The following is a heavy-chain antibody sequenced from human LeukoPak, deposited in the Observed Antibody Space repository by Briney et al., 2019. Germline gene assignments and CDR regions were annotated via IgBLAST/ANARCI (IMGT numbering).Heavy chain of an antibody. J-gene: IGHJ4*02. D-gene: IGHD2-2*01. Sequence: GASVKVSCKVSGYTFTTYGLSWVRQAPGQGLEWMGWISPYNGNTNYIQAIQGRVTMTTDTSTSTAYMELRSLTSDDTAVYYGAREGLGYCTSISCSAFDYWGQGTLVTVSS. CDR1: GYTFTTYG. V-gene: IGHV1-18*01. CDR3: AREGLGYCTSISCSAFDY. CDR2: ISPYNGNT.